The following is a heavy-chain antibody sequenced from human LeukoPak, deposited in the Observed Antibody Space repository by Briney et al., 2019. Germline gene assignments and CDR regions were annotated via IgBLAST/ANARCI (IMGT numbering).Heavy chain of an antibody. D-gene: IGHD6-19*01. CDR1: GGYISSYY. CDR3: ARDRPGIAVAGDAFDI. Sequence: PSETLSLTCTVSGGYISSYYWSWIRQPPGKGLEWIGYLYNRGSTNYNPSLKSRVTISVDTSKNQFSLKLRSVTAADTAVYYCARDRPGIAVAGDAFDIWGQGTMVTVSS. J-gene: IGHJ3*02. V-gene: IGHV4-59*01. CDR2: LYNRGST.